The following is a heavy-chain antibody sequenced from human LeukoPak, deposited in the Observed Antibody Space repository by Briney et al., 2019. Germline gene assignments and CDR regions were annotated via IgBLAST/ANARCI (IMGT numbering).Heavy chain of an antibody. Sequence: GGSLRLSCAASGITFGNNWMHWVRHGPGKGLVWISRINSDGGGAIYADSVKGRFTVSRDNAKNTLYLQMNSLRAEDTVVYYCARDVPHNWFDTWGQGTLVTVSS. J-gene: IGHJ5*02. CDR2: INSDGGGA. V-gene: IGHV3-74*01. CDR3: ARDVPHNWFDT. CDR1: GITFGNNW.